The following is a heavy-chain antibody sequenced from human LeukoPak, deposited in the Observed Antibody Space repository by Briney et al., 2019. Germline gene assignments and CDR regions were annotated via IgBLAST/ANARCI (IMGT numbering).Heavy chain of an antibody. D-gene: IGHD2-21*01. CDR1: GFTFSSYG. CDR3: AKAPVTSCRGAYCYPFDS. J-gene: IGHJ4*02. CDR2: IRYDGSNK. Sequence: HPGGSLRLSCGASGFTFSSYGMHWVRQAPGKGLEWVAFIRYDGSNKYYADSVKGRFTISRDNSKNTLYLQMNSLRAEDAAVYFCAKAPVTSCRGAYCYPFDSWGQGTLVTVSS. V-gene: IGHV3-30*02.